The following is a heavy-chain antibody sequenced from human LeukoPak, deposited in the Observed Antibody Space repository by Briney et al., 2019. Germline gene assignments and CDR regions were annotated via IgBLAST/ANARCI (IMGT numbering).Heavy chain of an antibody. V-gene: IGHV4-34*01. J-gene: IGHJ3*02. Sequence: MTSETLSLTCAVYGGSFSDYYWSWIRQPPGKGLEWIGEINHSGSTSYNPSLKSRVTISVDTSKNQFSLKLSSVTAADTAVYYCASDKLGATTAFDIWGQGTMVTVSS. CDR1: GGSFSDYY. CDR2: INHSGST. D-gene: IGHD1-26*01. CDR3: ASDKLGATTAFDI.